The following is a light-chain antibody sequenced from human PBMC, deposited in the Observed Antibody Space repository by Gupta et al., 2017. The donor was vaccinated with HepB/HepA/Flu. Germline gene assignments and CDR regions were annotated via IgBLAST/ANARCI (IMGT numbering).Light chain of an antibody. CDR2: GAS. V-gene: IGKV3-20*01. Sequence: EIVLTQSPGTLSLSPGERATLSCRASQSVSSSFLAWYQQKAGQTPRVIIYGASSRATGIPDRFSGSGSGTDFTLTISRLEPEDFAVYYCQQDGYSPWTFGQGTKVEIK. CDR3: QQDGYSPWT. CDR1: QSVSSSF. J-gene: IGKJ1*01.